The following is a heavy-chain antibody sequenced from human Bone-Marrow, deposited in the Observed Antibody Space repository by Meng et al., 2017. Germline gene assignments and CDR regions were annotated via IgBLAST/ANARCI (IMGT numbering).Heavy chain of an antibody. CDR1: GYTFTSYG. J-gene: IGHJ6*02. CDR2: ITAYNGNT. V-gene: IGHV1-18*01. Sequence: HLVQSGAALMKPGAPAKVSCKAFGYTFTSYGISWVRQAPGQALEWMGWITAYNGNTNYAQKLQGRVTMTTDTSTSTAYMELRSPRSDDTAVYYCASTGEDVYYYYGMDVWGQGTTVTVSS. CDR3: ASTGEDVYYYYGMDV. D-gene: IGHD3-10*01.